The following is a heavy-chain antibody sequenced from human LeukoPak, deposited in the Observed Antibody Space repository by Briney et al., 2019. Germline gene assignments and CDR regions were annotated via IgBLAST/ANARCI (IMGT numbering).Heavy chain of an antibody. Sequence: PSQTLSLTCTVSGGSISSGNYYWSWIRQPAGKGLEWIGCIYTSGSTNYNPSLKSRVTISVDTSKNQISLKLSSVTAADTAVYYCARAIWFGEGHDYWGQGTLVTVSS. J-gene: IGHJ4*02. CDR2: IYTSGST. CDR3: ARAIWFGEGHDY. V-gene: IGHV4-61*02. D-gene: IGHD3-10*01. CDR1: GGSISSGNYY.